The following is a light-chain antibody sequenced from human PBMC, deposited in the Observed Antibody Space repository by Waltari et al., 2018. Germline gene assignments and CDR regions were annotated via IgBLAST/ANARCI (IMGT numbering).Light chain of an antibody. Sequence: SYELTQPLSVSVALGQTARMTCGGNNIGSKNVHWYQQKPGQAPVLGIYRDSNRPSGLPERFSGSNSGNTATLTITRVEAEDEADYFCQVWHSSTEQFGGGTK. CDR2: RDS. CDR1: NIGSKN. V-gene: IGLV3-9*01. J-gene: IGLJ2*01. CDR3: QVWHSSTEQ.